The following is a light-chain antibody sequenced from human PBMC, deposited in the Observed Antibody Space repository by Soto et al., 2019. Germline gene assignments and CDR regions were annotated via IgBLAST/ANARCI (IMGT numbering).Light chain of an antibody. CDR3: QQSFSAPWT. CDR1: QSISSY. J-gene: IGKJ1*01. Sequence: DIQMTQSPSSLSASVGDRVTITCRASQSISSYLNWYQQKPGKVPKLLSYAASSLQGGVPSRFSGSGSGNAFTRTISSLHTDDVATYYCQQSFSAPWTFGQGTKLEIK. CDR2: AAS. V-gene: IGKV1-39*01.